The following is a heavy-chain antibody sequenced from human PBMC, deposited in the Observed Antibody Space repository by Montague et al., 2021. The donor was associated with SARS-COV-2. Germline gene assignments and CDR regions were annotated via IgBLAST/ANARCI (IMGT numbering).Heavy chain of an antibody. D-gene: IGHD3-10*01. CDR3: ARVKRGYDCGLGVSAHFDY. J-gene: IGHJ4*02. Sequence: SETLSLTCTVSGGSISSYYWSWIRQPPGKGLEWIGYIYYSGSTNYNPSLKSRVTISVDTSKNQFSLKLSSVTAADTAVYYCARVKRGYDCGLGVSAHFDYWGQGTLVTVSS. CDR2: IYYSGST. V-gene: IGHV4-59*01. CDR1: GGSISSYY.